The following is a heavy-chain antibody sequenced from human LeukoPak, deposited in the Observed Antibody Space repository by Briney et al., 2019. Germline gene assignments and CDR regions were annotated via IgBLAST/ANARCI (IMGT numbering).Heavy chain of an antibody. CDR3: VPLNWNPPGDFDR. CDR2: IKDDGSDK. Sequence: GGSLRLSCAASGFTFSSYAMSWVRQAPGKGLEWVANIKDDGSDKYYVDSVKGRFSISKDNAKNSLYLQMNSLRVEDTAVYYCVPLNWNPPGDFDRWGQGTLVTVSS. J-gene: IGHJ4*02. CDR1: GFTFSSYA. D-gene: IGHD1-20*01. V-gene: IGHV3-7*01.